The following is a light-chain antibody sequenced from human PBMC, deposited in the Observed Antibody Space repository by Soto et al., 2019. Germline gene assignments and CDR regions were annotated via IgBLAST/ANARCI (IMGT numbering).Light chain of an antibody. CDR1: SSDVGGYNY. J-gene: IGLJ2*01. CDR3: SSFAGNNNLV. V-gene: IGLV2-8*01. CDR2: EVS. Sequence: QSALTQPPSASGSPGQSVTISCTGTSSDVGGYNYVSWYQQHPGKAPKLIISEVSKRPSGVPDRFSGSKSGNTASLTVSGLQAEDEADYYYSSFAGNNNLVFGGGTQLTVL.